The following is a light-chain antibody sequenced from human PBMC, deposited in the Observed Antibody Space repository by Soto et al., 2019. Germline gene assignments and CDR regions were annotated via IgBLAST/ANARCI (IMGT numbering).Light chain of an antibody. J-gene: IGKJ1*01. CDR2: EAS. CDR1: ESISSH. CDR3: QQYYYWWT. Sequence: EIVMTQSPATLSVSPGERATLSCRASESISSHLAWYQQKPGQTPRLLIYEASTRATGISARFSGSGSRTEFTLTISSLQSEDFAVYYCQQYYYWWTFDQGTRVEIK. V-gene: IGKV3-15*01.